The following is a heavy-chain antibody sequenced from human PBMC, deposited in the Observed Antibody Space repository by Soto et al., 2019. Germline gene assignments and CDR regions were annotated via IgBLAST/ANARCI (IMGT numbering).Heavy chain of an antibody. CDR2: TSRDAVTK. CDR3: AREPVTTKWYFDN. J-gene: IGHJ4*02. V-gene: IGHV3-30*09. D-gene: IGHD1-1*01. CDR1: GLMLSSYS. Sequence: GGSRRFSRATSGLMLSSYSIHWFRQTPGKGLEWVAATSRDAVTKLYADSVKGRFAISRDNSRNTLYLQMDSLRVGDTGVYYCAREPVTTKWYFDNWGQGIPVTVSS.